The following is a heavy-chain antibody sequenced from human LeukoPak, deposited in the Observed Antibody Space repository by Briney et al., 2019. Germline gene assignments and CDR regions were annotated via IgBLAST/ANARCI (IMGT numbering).Heavy chain of an antibody. Sequence: GGSLRLSCAASGFTFSSYGMHWVRQAPGKGLEWVSYISSSSSTIYYADSVKGRITISRDNAKNSLYLQMNSLRAEDTAVYYRARVGNNYYDYMDVWGKGTTVTVSS. D-gene: IGHD1-26*01. CDR3: ARVGNNYYDYMDV. CDR2: ISSSSSTI. CDR1: GFTFSSYG. J-gene: IGHJ6*03. V-gene: IGHV3-48*01.